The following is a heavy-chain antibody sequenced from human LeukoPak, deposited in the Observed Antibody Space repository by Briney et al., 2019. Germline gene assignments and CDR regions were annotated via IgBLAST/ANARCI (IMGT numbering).Heavy chain of an antibody. J-gene: IGHJ4*02. CDR1: GGTFSSYA. CDR3: ANRDSSGYTFDY. V-gene: IGHV1-69*13. CDR2: IIPIFGTA. Sequence: EASVKVSCEASGGTFSSYAISWVRQAPGQGLERMGGIIPIFGTANYAQKFQGRVTITADESTSTAYMELSSLRSEDTAVYYCANRDSSGYTFDYWGQGTLVTVSS. D-gene: IGHD3-22*01.